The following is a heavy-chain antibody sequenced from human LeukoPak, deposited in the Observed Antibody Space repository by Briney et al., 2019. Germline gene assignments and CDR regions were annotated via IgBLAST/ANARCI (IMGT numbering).Heavy chain of an antibody. D-gene: IGHD3-22*01. CDR2: IYYSGST. CDR3: ARSFVDSSGYYDDY. CDR1: GGSISSYY. J-gene: IGHJ4*02. Sequence: SQTLSLTCTVSGGSISSYYWSWIRQPPGKGLEWIGYIYYSGSTNYNPSLKSRVTISVDTSKNQFSLKLSSVSAADTAVYYWARSFVDSSGYYDDYWGQGTLVTVSS. V-gene: IGHV4-59*01.